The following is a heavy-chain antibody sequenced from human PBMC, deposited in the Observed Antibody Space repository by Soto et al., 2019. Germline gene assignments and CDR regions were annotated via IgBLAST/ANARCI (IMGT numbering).Heavy chain of an antibody. J-gene: IGHJ6*02. CDR1: GFTFSSYG. CDR2: IWYDGSNK. CDR3: ARLVGATNYYYYGMDV. D-gene: IGHD1-26*01. Sequence: GGSLRLSCAASGFTFSSYGMHWVRQAPGKGLEWVAVIWYDGSNKYYADSVKGRFTISRDNSKNTLYLQMNSLRAEDTAVYYCARLVGATNYYYYGMDVWGQGTTVTVSS. V-gene: IGHV3-33*01.